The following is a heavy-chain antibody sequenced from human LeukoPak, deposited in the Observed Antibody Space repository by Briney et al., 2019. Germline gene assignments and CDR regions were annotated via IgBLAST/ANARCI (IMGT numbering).Heavy chain of an antibody. Sequence: PSETLSLTCTVSGGSISSGSYYWSWIWQPAGKGLEWIGRIYTSGSTNYNPSLKSRVTISVDTSKNQFSLKLSSVTAADTAVYYCARDGRGWEPPYYYYYMDVWGKGTTVTVSS. CDR1: GGSISSGSYY. CDR2: IYTSGST. J-gene: IGHJ6*03. V-gene: IGHV4-61*02. CDR3: ARDGRGWEPPYYYYYMDV. D-gene: IGHD1-26*01.